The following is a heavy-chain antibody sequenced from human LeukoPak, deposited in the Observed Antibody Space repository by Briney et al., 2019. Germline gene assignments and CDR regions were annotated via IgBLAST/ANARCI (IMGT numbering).Heavy chain of an antibody. CDR2: IYTSGST. CDR1: GGSISSYY. J-gene: IGHJ4*02. D-gene: IGHD4-17*01. CDR3: ARDFRLYGDYYYFDY. V-gene: IGHV4-4*07. Sequence: SETLSLTCTASGGSISSYYWSWLRQPAGKGLEWVGRIYTSGSTNYNPSLKSRVTMSVDTSKNQFSLKLSSVTAADTAVYYCARDFRLYGDYYYFDYWGQGTLVTVSS.